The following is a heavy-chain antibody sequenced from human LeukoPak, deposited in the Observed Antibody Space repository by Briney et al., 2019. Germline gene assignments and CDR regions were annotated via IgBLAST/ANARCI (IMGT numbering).Heavy chain of an antibody. V-gene: IGHV4-61*01. CDR1: GGSVSSGSHY. CDR2: IYYTGIT. CDR3: ARHYGGNSPFDY. Sequence: SETLSLTCTVSGGSVSSGSHYWSWIRQPPGTGLEWLGYIYYTGITNYNPSLKSRVTISVDMSKNQFSLKLSSVTAADTAVYYCARHYGGNSPFDYWGQGTLVTVSS. D-gene: IGHD4-23*01. J-gene: IGHJ4*02.